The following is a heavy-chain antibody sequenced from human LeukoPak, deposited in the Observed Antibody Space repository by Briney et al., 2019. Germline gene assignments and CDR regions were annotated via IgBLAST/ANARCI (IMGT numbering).Heavy chain of an antibody. CDR2: IYYSVNT. CDR3: ARQAVAGNGFDY. CDR1: GGSISTSSYY. D-gene: IGHD6-19*01. J-gene: IGHJ4*02. V-gene: IGHV4-39*01. Sequence: SETLSLTCTVSGGSISTSSYYWCWIRQPPGKGLEWIGTIYYSVNTYYNPSLKSRLSISVDTPKNQFSLKLSCVPAADTPVYYCARQAVAGNGFDYWGQGTLVSVSS.